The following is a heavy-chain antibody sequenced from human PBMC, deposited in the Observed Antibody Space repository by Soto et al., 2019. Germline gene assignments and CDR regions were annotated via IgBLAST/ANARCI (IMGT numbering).Heavy chain of an antibody. V-gene: IGHV4-39*01. Sequence: QLQLQESGPGPVKPSETLSLTCSVSGGSISSSSYFWGWIRQPPGKGLEWIGSIYYSGSTYYNPSLKSRVTVSVDTSKNQFSLKLSSVTAADTAVYYCARHPSDFWYDPWGQGTLVTVFS. J-gene: IGHJ5*02. CDR2: IYYSGST. D-gene: IGHD2-21*02. CDR1: GGSISSSSYF. CDR3: ARHPSDFWYDP.